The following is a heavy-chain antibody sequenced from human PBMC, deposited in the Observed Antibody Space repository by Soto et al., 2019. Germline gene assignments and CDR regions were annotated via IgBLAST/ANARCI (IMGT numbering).Heavy chain of an antibody. Sequence: EVQLVESGGGLVKPGGSLRLSCAASGFTFKLYTMHWVRQAPGKGLEWVSFCTPSSSSISYADSVEGRFTISRDNARNSLYLQIHTLRAEDTAVYYCARDAASSLDHWGQGPLVTVSS. J-gene: IGHJ4*02. CDR3: ARDAASSLDH. D-gene: IGHD6-13*01. CDR1: GFTFKLYT. CDR2: CTPSSSSI. V-gene: IGHV3-21*01.